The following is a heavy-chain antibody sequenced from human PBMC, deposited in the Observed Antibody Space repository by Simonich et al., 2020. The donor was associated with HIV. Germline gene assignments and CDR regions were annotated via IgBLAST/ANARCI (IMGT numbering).Heavy chain of an antibody. CDR3: ARGVDLYDSSPRGFDY. CDR2: INHRGST. V-gene: IGHV4-34*01. J-gene: IGHJ4*02. CDR1: GGSFSGYY. Sequence: QVQLQQWGAGLLKPSETLSLTCAVYGGSFSGYYWNWIRQPPGTGLEWIGEINHRGSTNHHPSLRSRVTISVDTSKNQFSLKLSAVTAADTAVYYCARGVDLYDSSPRGFDYWAQGTLVTVSS. D-gene: IGHD3-22*01.